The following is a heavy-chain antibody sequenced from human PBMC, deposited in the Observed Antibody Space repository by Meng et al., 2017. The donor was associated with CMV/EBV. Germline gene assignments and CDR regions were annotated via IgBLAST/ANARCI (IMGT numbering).Heavy chain of an antibody. CDR2: IYHSGSA. Sequence: TCAVSGGSISSSNWWSWVRQPPGKGLEWSGEIYHSGSANYNPSLKSRVTISVDKSKNQFSLKLSSVTAADTAVYYCASEVGATTAFDYWGQGTLVTV. J-gene: IGHJ4*02. V-gene: IGHV4-4*02. D-gene: IGHD1-26*01. CDR3: ASEVGATTAFDY. CDR1: GGSISSSNW.